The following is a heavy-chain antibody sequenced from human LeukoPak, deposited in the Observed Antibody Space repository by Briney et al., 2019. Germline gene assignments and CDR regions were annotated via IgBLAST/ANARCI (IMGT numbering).Heavy chain of an antibody. D-gene: IGHD6-13*01. Sequence: SETLSLTCTVSGGSISSYYWSWLRQPAGKGLEWIGRIYTSGSTNYNPSLKSRVTMSVDTSKNQFSLKLSSVTAADTAVYYCASGGPYSSRPFDYWGQGTLVTVSS. CDR3: ASGGPYSSRPFDY. V-gene: IGHV4-4*07. CDR1: GGSISSYY. J-gene: IGHJ4*02. CDR2: IYTSGST.